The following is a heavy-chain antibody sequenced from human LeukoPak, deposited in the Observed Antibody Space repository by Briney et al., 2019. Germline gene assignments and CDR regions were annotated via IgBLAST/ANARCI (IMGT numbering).Heavy chain of an antibody. Sequence: GGSLRLSCAVSGFTFSSYWMSWVRQAPGKGLEWVANIKQDGSEKYYVDSVKGRFTISRDNAKNSLYLQMNSLRAEDTAVYYCARGNWNYWGQGTLVTVSS. CDR1: GFTFSSYW. CDR3: ARGNWNY. J-gene: IGHJ4*02. V-gene: IGHV3-7*03. CDR2: IKQDGSEK. D-gene: IGHD1-1*01.